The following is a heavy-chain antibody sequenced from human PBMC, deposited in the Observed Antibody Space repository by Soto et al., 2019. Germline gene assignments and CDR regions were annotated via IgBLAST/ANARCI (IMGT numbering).Heavy chain of an antibody. Sequence: ASVKVSCKASGYTFTGYYMHWVRQAPGQGLEWMGWINPNSGGTNYAQKFQGWVTMTRDTSISTAYMELSRLRSDDTAVYYCARAVVADYYYYYGMDAWGQGTTVTVSS. J-gene: IGHJ6*02. CDR2: INPNSGGT. CDR1: GYTFTGYY. CDR3: ARAVVADYYYYYGMDA. V-gene: IGHV1-2*04. D-gene: IGHD3-22*01.